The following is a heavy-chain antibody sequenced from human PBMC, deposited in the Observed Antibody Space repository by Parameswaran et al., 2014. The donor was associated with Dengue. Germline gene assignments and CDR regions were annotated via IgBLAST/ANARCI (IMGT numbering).Heavy chain of an antibody. CDR2: IYSGGST. V-gene: IGHV3-66*01. J-gene: IGHJ5*02. Sequence: WIRQPPGKGLEWVSVIYSGGSTYYADSVKGRFTISRDNSKNTLYLQMNSLRAEDTAVYYCARVQFDYGDYDNWFDPWGQGTLVTVSS. D-gene: IGHD4-17*01. CDR3: ARVQFDYGDYDNWFDP.